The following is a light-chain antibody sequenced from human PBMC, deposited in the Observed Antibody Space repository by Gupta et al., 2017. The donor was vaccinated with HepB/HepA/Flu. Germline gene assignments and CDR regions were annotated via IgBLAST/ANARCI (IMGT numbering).Light chain of an antibody. V-gene: IGKV1-12*01. J-gene: IGKJ2*01. CDR2: SAS. CDR1: QRINTW. Sequence: DIQVTQSPSSVSASVGDSVTITCRASQRINTWLAWYQQIPGRAPKLLVYSASSLQSGVPSRFSGSGSGTEFTLTIRNRQPEESATYYCQQKNNFPHTFGLGTKLEIK. CDR3: QQKNNFPHT.